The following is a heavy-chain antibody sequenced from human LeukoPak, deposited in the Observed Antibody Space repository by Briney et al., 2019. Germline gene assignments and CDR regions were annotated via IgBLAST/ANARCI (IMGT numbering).Heavy chain of an antibody. J-gene: IGHJ4*02. Sequence: GGSLSLSCAASGFTFSSYAMHWVRQAPGKGLEWVSGISWNSGSVGYADSVKGRFTISRDNAKNSLYLQMNSLRAEDTALYYCAKGYCSSTSCHHFDYWGQGTLVTVSS. D-gene: IGHD2-2*01. CDR3: AKGYCSSTSCHHFDY. V-gene: IGHV3-9*01. CDR1: GFTFSSYA. CDR2: ISWNSGSV.